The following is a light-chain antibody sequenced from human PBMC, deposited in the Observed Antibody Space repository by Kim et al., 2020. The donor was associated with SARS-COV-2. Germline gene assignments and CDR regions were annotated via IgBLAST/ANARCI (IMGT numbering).Light chain of an antibody. CDR1: SSDVGGYNL. Sequence: GQSITISCTGTSSDVGGYNLVSWYQQHPGKAPKLMIYDVSNRPSGVSNRFSGSKSGNTASLTISGLQAEDEADYYCSSYTSSITVLFGGGTQLTVL. CDR3: SSYTSSITVL. V-gene: IGLV2-14*03. CDR2: DVS. J-gene: IGLJ2*01.